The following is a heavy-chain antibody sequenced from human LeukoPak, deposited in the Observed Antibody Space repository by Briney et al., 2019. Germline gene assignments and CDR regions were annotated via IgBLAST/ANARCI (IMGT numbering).Heavy chain of an antibody. V-gene: IGHV1-2*02. J-gene: IGHJ3*02. CDR3: ARDRNWNDDAFDI. D-gene: IGHD1-1*01. CDR2: INPNSGGT. Sequence: ASVKVSCKASGYIFTGYYMHWVRQAPGQGLEWMGWINPNSGGTNYAQKFQGRVTMTRDTSISTAYMELSRLRSDDTAVYYCARDRNWNDDAFDIWGQGTMVTVSS. CDR1: GYIFTGYY.